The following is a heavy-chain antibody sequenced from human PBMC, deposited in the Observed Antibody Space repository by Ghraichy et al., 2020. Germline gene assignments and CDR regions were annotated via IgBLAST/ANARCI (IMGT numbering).Heavy chain of an antibody. D-gene: IGHD3-10*01. Sequence: ASAKVSCKVSGYTLTELSMHWVRQAPGKGLEWMGGFDPEDGETIYAQKFQGRVTMTEDTSTDTAYMELSSLRSEDTAVYYCATDRGKITMVRPPLRYGMDVWGQGTTVTVSS. V-gene: IGHV1-24*01. CDR2: FDPEDGET. CDR3: ATDRGKITMVRPPLRYGMDV. J-gene: IGHJ6*02. CDR1: GYTLTELS.